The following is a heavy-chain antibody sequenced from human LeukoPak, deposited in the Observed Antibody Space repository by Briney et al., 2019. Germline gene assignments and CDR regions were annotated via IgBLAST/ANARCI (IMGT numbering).Heavy chain of an antibody. J-gene: IGHJ5*02. CDR1: GGSISSYY. Sequence: SETLSLTCTVSGGSISSYYWTWIRQPPGKGLEWIGYIHYSGSTHYNPSLDSRVTMSVDTSKNQLSLNLSSVTAADTAVYYCARQGGGNWFDPWDQGTLVTVSS. V-gene: IGHV4-59*08. CDR2: IHYSGST. CDR3: ARQGGGNWFDP. D-gene: IGHD3-16*01.